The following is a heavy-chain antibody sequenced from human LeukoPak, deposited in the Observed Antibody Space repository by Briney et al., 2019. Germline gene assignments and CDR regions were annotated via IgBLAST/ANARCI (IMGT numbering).Heavy chain of an antibody. Sequence: GESPKIFCKGSGYSFTSYWIGRVRQMPGKGVEGLGSINSGDSDTRYSPSFQGQVTISADKSINHAFLQRSSLKASDTAMYYCARDGGLRSHPYFDYWGQGTLVTVSS. CDR2: INSGDSDT. J-gene: IGHJ4*02. D-gene: IGHD5-12*01. CDR1: GYSFTSYW. V-gene: IGHV5-51*01. CDR3: ARDGGLRSHPYFDY.